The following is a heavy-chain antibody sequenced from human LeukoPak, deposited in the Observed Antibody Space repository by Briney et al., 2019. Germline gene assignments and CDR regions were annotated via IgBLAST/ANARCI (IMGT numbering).Heavy chain of an antibody. V-gene: IGHV4-59*08. CDR1: GDSMEYYY. CDR3: ARALSLGSYYYYYYMDV. J-gene: IGHJ6*03. CDR2: IYYTGRT. Sequence: PSETLSLTCNVSGDSMEYYYWSWIRQSPGKGLEWIAYIYYTGRTKYYPSLKSRVTISVDMSKNQFSLKVTSVTAADTAVYYCARALSLGSYYYYYYMDVWGRGTTVTISS.